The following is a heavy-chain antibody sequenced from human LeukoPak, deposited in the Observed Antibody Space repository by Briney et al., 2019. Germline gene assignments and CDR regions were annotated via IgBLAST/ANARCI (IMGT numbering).Heavy chain of an antibody. J-gene: IGHJ4*02. CDR2: INPNSGGT. CDR1: GYTFTGYY. CDR3: VREGLDSSGYYFDY. V-gene: IGHV1-2*02. D-gene: IGHD3-22*01. Sequence: GASVKVSCKASGYTFTGYYMHWVRQAPGQGLEWMGWINPNSGGTNYAQKLQGRVTMTRDTSISTAYMELSRLRSDDTAVYYCVREGLDSSGYYFDYWGQGTLVTVSS.